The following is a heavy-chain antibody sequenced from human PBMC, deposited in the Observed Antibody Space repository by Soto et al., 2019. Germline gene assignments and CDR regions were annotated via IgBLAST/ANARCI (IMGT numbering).Heavy chain of an antibody. V-gene: IGHV3-7*03. J-gene: IGHJ4*02. Sequence: GGSLRLSCAASWFTFSNYRMSCVRQAPGKGLAWVADIKQDGTEKYYVDSVKGRFTISRDNAKNSLYLQMNSLRAEDTAVYYCATDKYYDFWICYYNYYFDYWGQGALVTVSS. CDR3: ATDKYYDFWICYYNYYFDY. CDR1: WFTFSNYR. D-gene: IGHD3-3*01. CDR2: IKQDGTEK.